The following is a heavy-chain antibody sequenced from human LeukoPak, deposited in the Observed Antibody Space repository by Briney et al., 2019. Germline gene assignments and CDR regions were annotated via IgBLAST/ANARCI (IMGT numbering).Heavy chain of an antibody. Sequence: SETLSLTCTASGGSISSYYWSWIRQPPGKGLEWIGYIYYSGSTNYNPSLKSRVTISVDTSKNQFSLKLSSVTAADTAVYYCARRGDGYNSAYYFDYWGQGTLVTVSS. CDR2: IYYSGST. CDR1: GGSISSYY. D-gene: IGHD5-24*01. CDR3: ARRGDGYNSAYYFDY. J-gene: IGHJ4*02. V-gene: IGHV4-59*08.